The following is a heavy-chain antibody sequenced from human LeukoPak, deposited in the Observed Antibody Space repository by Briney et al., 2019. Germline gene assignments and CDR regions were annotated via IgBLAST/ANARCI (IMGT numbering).Heavy chain of an antibody. J-gene: IGHJ6*03. CDR3: ARGEGIYYYFYMDV. V-gene: IGHV4-61*02. Sequence: SQTLSLTCTVSGGSISSGSYYWSWIRQPAGKGLEWIGRIYSSGSTNYNPSLKSRVTMSVDTSKNQFSLKLSSVTAADTAVYYCARGEGIYYYFYMDVWGKGTTVTISS. CDR2: IYSSGST. CDR1: GGSISSGSYY.